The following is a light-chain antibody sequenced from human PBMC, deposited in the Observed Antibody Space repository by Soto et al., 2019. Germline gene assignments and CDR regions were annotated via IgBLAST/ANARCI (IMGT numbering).Light chain of an antibody. J-gene: IGKJ1*01. Sequence: EIVLTHSPDTLSLSPGERATLSCRSSQSVSDYYLAWYQQKPGQAPRLLIYGASSRATGIPDRFSGSGTGAYFTLTISRLEPEDFAVYYCQHRSSWPRTFGRGTKVDIK. CDR1: QSVSDYY. V-gene: IGKV3D-20*02. CDR3: QHRSSWPRT. CDR2: GAS.